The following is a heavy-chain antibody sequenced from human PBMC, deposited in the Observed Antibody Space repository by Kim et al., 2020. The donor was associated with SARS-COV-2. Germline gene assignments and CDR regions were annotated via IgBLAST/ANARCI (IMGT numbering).Heavy chain of an antibody. CDR2: ISYDGSNK. D-gene: IGHD6-13*01. J-gene: IGHJ4*01. Sequence: GGSLRLSCAASGFTFSSYGMHWVRQAPGTGLEWVSVISYDGSNKYYADSVKGRFTISRDNSKNTLYLQMNSLRAEDTAVYYCATQAGSSSCCAAFDYWG. CDR1: GFTFSSYG. CDR3: ATQAGSSSCCAAFDY. V-gene: IGHV3-30*03.